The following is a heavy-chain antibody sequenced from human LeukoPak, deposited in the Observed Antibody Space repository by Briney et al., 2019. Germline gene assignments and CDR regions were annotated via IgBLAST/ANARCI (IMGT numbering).Heavy chain of an antibody. D-gene: IGHD2-8*01. J-gene: IGHJ5*02. CDR2: TYGSGSS. Sequence: PSETLSLTSSVSNVSLNGNIWGWIPPRPGQRLGWIGNTYGSGSSLYNPSLESLVTVSVDATKSHVSVTLRSVTAADTAKYFCGRHAVYVRWFDPWGQGALVTVSS. CDR1: NVSLNGNI. CDR3: GRHAVYVRWFDP. V-gene: IGHV4-59*08.